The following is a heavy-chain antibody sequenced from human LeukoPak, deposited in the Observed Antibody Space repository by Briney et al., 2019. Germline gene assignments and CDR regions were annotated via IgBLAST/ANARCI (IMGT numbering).Heavy chain of an antibody. D-gene: IGHD2-2*01. CDR3: ARDDGYCSSTSCYGPGYYFDY. CDR1: GGTFSSYA. CDR2: IIPIFGTA. Sequence: SVKVSCNASGGTFSSYAISWVRQAPGQGLEWMGGIIPIFGTANYAQKFQGRVTITADESTSTAYMELSSLRSEDTAVYYCARDDGYCSSTSCYGPGYYFDYWGQGTLVTVSS. J-gene: IGHJ4*02. V-gene: IGHV1-69*13.